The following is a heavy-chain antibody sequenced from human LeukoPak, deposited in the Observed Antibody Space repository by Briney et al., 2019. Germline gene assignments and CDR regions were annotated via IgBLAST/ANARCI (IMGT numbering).Heavy chain of an antibody. J-gene: IGHJ6*03. CDR1: GFTFSNYA. CDR3: AKGGYDLWDFHYFYYMDV. CDR2: ISGSGDST. Sequence: GGSLRLSCAASGFTFSNYAMSWVRQTPGKGLEWVSAISGSGDSTYYADSVQGRFTISRDNSKNTLYLQMNSLRAEDTAVYYCAKGGYDLWDFHYFYYMDVWGKGTTVTVSS. D-gene: IGHD3-3*01. V-gene: IGHV3-23*01.